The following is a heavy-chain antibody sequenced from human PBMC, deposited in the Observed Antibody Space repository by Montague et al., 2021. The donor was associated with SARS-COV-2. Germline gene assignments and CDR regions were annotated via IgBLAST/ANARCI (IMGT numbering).Heavy chain of an antibody. Sequence: SVKVSCKASGYNLNIYGISWVRQAPGQGLEWMGWISAYNGNPNYAQKLQGRVTMTTDTSTSTAYMGLRSLRSDDTAVYYCARDRGDAAESVLDYWGQGTLVTVSS. CDR2: ISAYNGNP. D-gene: IGHD6-13*01. V-gene: IGHV1-18*01. J-gene: IGHJ4*02. CDR3: ARDRGDAAESVLDY. CDR1: GYNLNIYG.